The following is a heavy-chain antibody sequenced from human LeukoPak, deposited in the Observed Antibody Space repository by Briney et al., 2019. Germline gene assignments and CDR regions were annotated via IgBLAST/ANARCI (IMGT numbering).Heavy chain of an antibody. CDR2: ISGSGVI. D-gene: IGHD3-16*01. CDR1: GGPITTYY. CDR3: ARDSGTTGGVKFVP. J-gene: IGHJ5*02. Sequence: SDTLSLTCTVSGGPITTYYLSWIRQSAGMGLECIGRISGSGVITYNPSLKSRVILSLDTSNNHFSLKLISVTAADTAVYYCARDSGTTGGVKFVPSGEGMLVSVSS. V-gene: IGHV4-4*07.